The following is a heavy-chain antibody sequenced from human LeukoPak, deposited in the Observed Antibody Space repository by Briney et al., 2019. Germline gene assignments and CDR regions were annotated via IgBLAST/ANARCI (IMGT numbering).Heavy chain of an antibody. J-gene: IGHJ4*02. V-gene: IGHV4-4*07. CDR2: IYTSGST. Sequence: PSETLSLTCTVSGGSISSYYWSWIRQPAGKGLEWIGRIYTSGSTNYNPSLKSRVTMSVDTSKNQFSLKLSSVTAADTAVYYCARDFVVVPAVISEHYFDYWGQGTLVTVSS. CDR3: ARDFVVVPAVISEHYFDY. CDR1: GGSISSYY. D-gene: IGHD2-2*01.